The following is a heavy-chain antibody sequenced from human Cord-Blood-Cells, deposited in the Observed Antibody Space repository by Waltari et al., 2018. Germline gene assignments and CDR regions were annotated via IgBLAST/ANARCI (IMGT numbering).Heavy chain of an antibody. V-gene: IGHV1-2*02. CDR2: INPNSNGT. Sequence: QVQLVQSGAEVKKPGASVKVSCKASGYTFTGYYMHWVRQAPGQGLEWMGWINPNSNGTNYAQKFQGRVTMTRDTSISTAHMELSRLRSDDTAVYYCARVDYCSGGSCYYFQHWGQGTLVTVSS. D-gene: IGHD2-15*01. J-gene: IGHJ1*01. CDR1: GYTFTGYY. CDR3: ARVDYCSGGSCYYFQH.